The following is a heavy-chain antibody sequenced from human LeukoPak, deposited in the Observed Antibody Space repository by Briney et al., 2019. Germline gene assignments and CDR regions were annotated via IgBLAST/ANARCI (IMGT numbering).Heavy chain of an antibody. D-gene: IGHD6-13*01. V-gene: IGHV3-15*01. CDR2: IKSKTDGGST. CDR3: TVLQIKSNWYIDY. J-gene: IGHJ4*02. Sequence: GGSLRLSCAASGFTFSNAWMSWVRQAPGKGLEWVGRIKSKTDGGSTEYAAPVRGRFTISRDDSKNTLSLQLNSLRTEDTAVYYCTVLQIKSNWYIDYWGQGSLVTVSS. CDR1: GFTFSNAW.